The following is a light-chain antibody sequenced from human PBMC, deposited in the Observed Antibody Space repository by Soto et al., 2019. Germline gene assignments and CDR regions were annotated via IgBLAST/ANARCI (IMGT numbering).Light chain of an antibody. V-gene: IGLV1-40*01. J-gene: IGLJ3*02. CDR1: SSNIGAGYD. CDR3: HSYYSSLSGRV. CDR2: GNS. Sequence: QSVLTQPPSVSGAPGQRVTISCTGSSSNIGAGYDVHWYQQLPGTAPKLLIYGNSNRPSGVPDRFSGSKSGTSASLAITGLRAEDEAHYYCHSYYSSLSGRVFGRGTNLTAL.